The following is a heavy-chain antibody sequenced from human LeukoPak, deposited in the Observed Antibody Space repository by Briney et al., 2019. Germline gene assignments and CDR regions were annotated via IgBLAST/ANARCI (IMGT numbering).Heavy chain of an antibody. CDR2: INHSGST. D-gene: IGHD3-10*01. CDR3: ARGWTYYYGSGAGTWFDP. V-gene: IGHV4-34*01. Sequence: PSETLSLTCAVYGGSFSGYYWSWIRQPPGKGLEWIGEINHSGSTNYNPSLKSRVTISVDTSKNQFSLKLSSVTAADTAVYYCARGWTYYYGSGAGTWFDPWGQGTLVTVPS. J-gene: IGHJ5*02. CDR1: GGSFSGYY.